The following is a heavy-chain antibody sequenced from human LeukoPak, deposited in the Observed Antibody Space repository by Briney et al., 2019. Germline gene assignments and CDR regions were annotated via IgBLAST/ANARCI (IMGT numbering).Heavy chain of an antibody. Sequence: GGSLRLSCAASGFTFSNYAMHWVRQALGKGLEYVSVISSNGGSTYFANSVKGRFTISRENSKNTLYLQMGSLRAEDMAVYYCARGGVVIERATSIDYWGQGTLVTVSS. CDR2: ISSNGGST. J-gene: IGHJ4*02. CDR3: ARGGVVIERATSIDY. V-gene: IGHV3-64*01. CDR1: GFTFSNYA. D-gene: IGHD1-26*01.